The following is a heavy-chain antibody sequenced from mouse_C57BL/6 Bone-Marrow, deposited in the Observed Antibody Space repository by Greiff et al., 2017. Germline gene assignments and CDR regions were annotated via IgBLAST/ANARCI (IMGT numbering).Heavy chain of an antibody. CDR1: GYTFTSYW. Sequence: QVQLQQPGTELVKPGASVKLSCKASGYTFTSYWMHWVKQRPGQGLEWIGNINPSNGGTNYNEKFKSKATLTVDKSSSTAYMQLSSLTSEDSAVYYCARGQILLRSVATGFAYWGQGTLVTVSA. D-gene: IGHD1-1*01. V-gene: IGHV1-53*01. CDR3: ARGQILLRSVATGFAY. J-gene: IGHJ3*01. CDR2: INPSNGGT.